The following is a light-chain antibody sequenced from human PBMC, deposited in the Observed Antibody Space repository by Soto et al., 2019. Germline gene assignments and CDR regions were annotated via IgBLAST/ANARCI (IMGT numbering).Light chain of an antibody. V-gene: IGKV3-20*01. J-gene: IGKJ3*01. CDR1: QSVSNSY. CDR2: GAS. CDR3: QQYGGSPPFT. Sequence: EIVLTQSPGTLSLSPGERATLSCRASQSVSNSYLAWYQQKPGQAPRLLIYGASSRATGIPDRFSGSGSGTDFTLTISRPEPEDFAVYYCQQYGGSPPFTFGPGTKVDIK.